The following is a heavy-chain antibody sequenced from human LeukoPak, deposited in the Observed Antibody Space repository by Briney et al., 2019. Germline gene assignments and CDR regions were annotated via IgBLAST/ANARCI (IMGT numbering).Heavy chain of an antibody. CDR2: IYPGDSDT. V-gene: IGHV5-51*01. Sequence: GESLKISCKGSGYSFSSNWIGWVRQMPGRGLEWMGIIYPGDSDTRFSPSFQGQVTISADKSISTAYLQWSSLKASDTAMYYCARQDAGSYGYFAYWGQGTLDTVSS. J-gene: IGHJ4*02. CDR1: GYSFSSNW. D-gene: IGHD5-18*01. CDR3: ARQDAGSYGYFAY.